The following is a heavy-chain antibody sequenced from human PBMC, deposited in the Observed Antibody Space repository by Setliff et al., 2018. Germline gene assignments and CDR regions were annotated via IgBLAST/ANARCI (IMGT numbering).Heavy chain of an antibody. Sequence: ASVKVSCKASGYIFTTYAMSWMRQAPGQGLEWMGWINTNTGNPNYAQKFQGRVTMTADTSTNTVYMDLSSLGSEDTAVYYCVRERRGGHFDYWGQGTLVTVSS. CDR1: GYIFTTYA. J-gene: IGHJ4*02. CDR3: VRERRGGHFDY. V-gene: IGHV1-18*01. CDR2: INTNTGNP.